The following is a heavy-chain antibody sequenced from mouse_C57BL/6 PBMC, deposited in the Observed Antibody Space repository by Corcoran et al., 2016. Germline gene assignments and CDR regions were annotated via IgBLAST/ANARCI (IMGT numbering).Heavy chain of an antibody. V-gene: IGHV1-19*01. Sequence: EVQLQQSGPVLVKPGASVKMSCKASGYTFTDYYMNWVKQSHGKSLEWIGVINPYNGGTSYNQKFKGKATLTVDKSSSTAYMELNSLTSEDSAVYYCARDPLSYGNYPYAMDYWGQGTSVTVSS. CDR3: ARDPLSYGNYPYAMDY. J-gene: IGHJ4*01. CDR1: GYTFTDYY. CDR2: INPYNGGT. D-gene: IGHD2-1*01.